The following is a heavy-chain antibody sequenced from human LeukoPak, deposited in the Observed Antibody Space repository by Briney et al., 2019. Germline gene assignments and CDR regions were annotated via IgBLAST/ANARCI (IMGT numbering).Heavy chain of an antibody. CDR2: ISTYNGDT. CDR1: GGTFSSYA. V-gene: IGHV1-18*01. J-gene: IGHJ4*02. CDR3: ASDHLSTEATGTRY. D-gene: IGHD1-1*01. Sequence: ASVKVSCKASGGTFSSYAITWVRQAPGQGLEWMGWISTYNGDTNYAQKLQGRVTTTTDTSTNTAYMELRSLRSDDTAVYYCASDHLSTEATGTRYWGQGTLVTVSS.